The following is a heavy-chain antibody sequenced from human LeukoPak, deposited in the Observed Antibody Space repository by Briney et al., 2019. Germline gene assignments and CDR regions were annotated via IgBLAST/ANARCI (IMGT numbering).Heavy chain of an antibody. CDR3: AKVALWFGEPKYYFDY. J-gene: IGHJ4*02. CDR1: GFTFSSYA. CDR2: ISGSGGST. Sequence: PGGSLRLSCAASGFTFSSYAISWVRQAPGKGLEWVSAISGSGGSTYYADSVKGRFTISRDNSKNTLYLQMNSLRAEDTAVYYCAKVALWFGEPKYYFDYWGQGTLVTVSS. D-gene: IGHD3-10*01. V-gene: IGHV3-23*01.